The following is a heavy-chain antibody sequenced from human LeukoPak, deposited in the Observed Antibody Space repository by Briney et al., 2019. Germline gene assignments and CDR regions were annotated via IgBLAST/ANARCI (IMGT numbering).Heavy chain of an antibody. D-gene: IGHD3-16*02. J-gene: IGHJ4*02. CDR1: GFTFSSYA. Sequence: GGSLRLSCAASGFTFSSYAMSWVRQAPGKGLEWVSAISGSGGSTYYADSVKGRFTISRDNSKNTLYLTMNSLRVEDTAVYYCAKSPISYYFDYWGQGTLVTVSS. CDR3: AKSPISYYFDY. CDR2: ISGSGGST. V-gene: IGHV3-23*01.